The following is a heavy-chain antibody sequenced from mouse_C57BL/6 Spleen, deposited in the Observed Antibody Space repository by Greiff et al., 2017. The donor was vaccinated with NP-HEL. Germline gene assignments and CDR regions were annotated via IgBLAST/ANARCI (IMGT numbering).Heavy chain of an antibody. D-gene: IGHD1-1*01. V-gene: IGHV3-6*01. CDR2: ISYDGSN. Sequence: EVKLMESGPGLVKPSQSLSLTCSVTGYSITSGYYWNWIRQFPGNKLEWMGYISYDGSNNYNPSLKNRISITRDTSKNKFFLKLNSVTTEDTATYYCARPVVAPYWYFDVWGTGTTVTVSS. CDR1: GYSITSGYY. J-gene: IGHJ1*03. CDR3: ARPVVAPYWYFDV.